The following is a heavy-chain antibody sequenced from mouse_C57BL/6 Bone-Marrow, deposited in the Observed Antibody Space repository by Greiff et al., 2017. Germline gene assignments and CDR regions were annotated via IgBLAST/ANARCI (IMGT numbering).Heavy chain of an antibody. D-gene: IGHD2-13*01. CDR3: ARNGDYWDFDD. CDR2: ILPGSGST. V-gene: IGHV1-9*01. CDR1: GYTFTGYG. J-gene: IGHJ2*01. Sequence: VMLMESGAELMKPGASVKLSCKATGYTFTGYGIAWVQQSPGHGLEWLGEILPGSGSTNYNEKFKGQATFTADPSSNTAYRQLSSLTTEDSASYYCARNGDYWDFDDWGQGTTLTVSS.